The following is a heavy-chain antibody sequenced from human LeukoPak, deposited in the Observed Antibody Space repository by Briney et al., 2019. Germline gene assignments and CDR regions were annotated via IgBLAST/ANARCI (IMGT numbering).Heavy chain of an antibody. V-gene: IGHV1-69*05. CDR2: IIPVFGTP. Sequence: SVKVSCKASGGTFNTYAFNWVRQAPGQGLEWMGRIIPVFGTPHYAEKYQGRLTITTEEFASTVYMELSSLRSQDTAIYYCARIEGDYGVFVFWGQGTLVTVSS. CDR3: ARIEGDYGVFVF. D-gene: IGHD4-17*01. CDR1: GGTFNTYA. J-gene: IGHJ4*02.